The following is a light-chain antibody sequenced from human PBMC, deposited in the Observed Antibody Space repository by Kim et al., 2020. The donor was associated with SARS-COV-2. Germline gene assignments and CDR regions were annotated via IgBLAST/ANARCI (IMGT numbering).Light chain of an antibody. Sequence: AIRMTQSPSSFSASTGDRVTITCRASQGINSYLAWYQQKPGKAPKLLIYAASTLQSGVPSRFSGSGSGTDFTLTISCLQSEDFATYYCQQYYSYPYTFGQGTKLEI. CDR2: AAS. CDR1: QGINSY. CDR3: QQYYSYPYT. V-gene: IGKV1-8*01. J-gene: IGKJ2*01.